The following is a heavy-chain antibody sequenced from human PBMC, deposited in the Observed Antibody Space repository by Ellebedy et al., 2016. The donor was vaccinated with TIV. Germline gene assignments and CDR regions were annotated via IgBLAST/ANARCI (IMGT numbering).Heavy chain of an antibody. V-gene: IGHV4-34*01. Sequence: SETLSLTCAVYGGSFSGYYWSWIRQPPGKGLEWIGEINHSGSTNYNPSLKSRVTISVDTSKNQFSLKLSSVTAADTAVYYCARQGYNFWSGYPLYGMDVWGQGTTVIVSS. CDR3: ARQGYNFWSGYPLYGMDV. J-gene: IGHJ6*02. CDR1: GGSFSGYY. D-gene: IGHD3-3*01. CDR2: INHSGST.